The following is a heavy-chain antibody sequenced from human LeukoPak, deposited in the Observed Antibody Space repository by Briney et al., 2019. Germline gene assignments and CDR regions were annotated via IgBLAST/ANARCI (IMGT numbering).Heavy chain of an antibody. Sequence: PGGSLRLSCAASGFTFSSYAMSWVRRAPGKWLEWVSGIGGSGNNTYYADSVKGRFTISRDNSKNTLYLQMNSLRAEDTAVYYCARDFGERWLVGSSFDYWGRGTLVTVSS. J-gene: IGHJ4*02. V-gene: IGHV3-23*01. CDR2: IGGSGNNT. CDR3: ARDFGERWLVGSSFDY. D-gene: IGHD6-19*01. CDR1: GFTFSSYA.